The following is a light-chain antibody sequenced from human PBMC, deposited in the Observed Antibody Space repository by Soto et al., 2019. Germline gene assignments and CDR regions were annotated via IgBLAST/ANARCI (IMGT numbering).Light chain of an antibody. V-gene: IGKV3-20*01. CDR2: GVS. Sequence: EVLLTQSPGTLSLSPGDTATLSCRASQSVCNTCLAWYQQKPGQAPRLLIHGVSNRATGVPDKFSGSGSGTDVSLTISRLEHEDVAAYYCQQYHSSPLTFGGGTKVEF. CDR3: QQYHSSPLT. CDR1: QSVCNTC. J-gene: IGKJ4*01.